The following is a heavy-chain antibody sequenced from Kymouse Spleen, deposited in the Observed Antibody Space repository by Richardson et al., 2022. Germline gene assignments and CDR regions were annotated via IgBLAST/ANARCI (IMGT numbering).Heavy chain of an antibody. J-gene: IGHJ3*02. CDR1: GFTFSGSA. CDR2: IRSKANSYAT. V-gene: IGHV3-73*02. D-gene: IGHD3-10*01. Sequence: EVQLVESGGGLVQPGGSLKLSCAASGFTFSGSAMHWVRQASGKGLEWVGRIRSKANSYATAYAASVKGRFTISRDDSKNTAYLQMNSLKTEDTAVYYCTRIYGSGSYTFDIWGQGTMVTVSS. CDR3: TRIYGSGSYTFDI.